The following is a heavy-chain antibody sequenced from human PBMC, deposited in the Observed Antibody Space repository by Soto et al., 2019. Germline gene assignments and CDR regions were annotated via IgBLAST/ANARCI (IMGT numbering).Heavy chain of an antibody. CDR3: ATQTISYTWGV. D-gene: IGHD3-16*01. CDR1: GAPITTTKW. J-gene: IGHJ6*02. Sequence: QVQLQESGPGLVKPSETLSLTCTVSGAPITTTKWWAWVSLPPGKGLEWVGELSRGYERSSNPSLEGRFTMSLDKYNNHFYLKLTSETTADTAIYYCATQTISYTWGVWGRGTSIAISS. CDR2: LSRGYER. V-gene: IGHV4-4*02.